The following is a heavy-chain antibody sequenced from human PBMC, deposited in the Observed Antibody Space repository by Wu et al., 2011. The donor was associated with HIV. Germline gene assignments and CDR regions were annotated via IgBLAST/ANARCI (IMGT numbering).Heavy chain of an antibody. J-gene: IGHJ6*03. Sequence: YADSVKGRFTISRDNAKNSLYLQMNSLRAEDTAFYYCARVLTPAAIWDAYYYYMDVWGKGTTVTVSS. CDR3: ARVLTPAAIWDAYYYYMDV. D-gene: IGHD2-2*01. V-gene: IGHV3-20*03.